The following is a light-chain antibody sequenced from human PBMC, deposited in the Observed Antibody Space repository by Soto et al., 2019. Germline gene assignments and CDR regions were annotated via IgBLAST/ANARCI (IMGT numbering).Light chain of an antibody. J-gene: IGKJ1*01. V-gene: IGKV3-20*01. CDR2: GAS. CDR1: QRVGND. CDR3: QQYGSSGT. Sequence: ETVMTQSPATLSVSPGQGATLSCRASQRVGNDLAWYQQKPGQAPRLLIYGASNRATGIPDRFSGSGSGTDFTLTISRLEPEDFAVYYCQQYGSSGTFGQGTKGEIK.